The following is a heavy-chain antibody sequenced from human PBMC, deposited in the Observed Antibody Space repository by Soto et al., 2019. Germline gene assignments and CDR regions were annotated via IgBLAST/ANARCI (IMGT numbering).Heavy chain of an antibody. D-gene: IGHD6-13*01. V-gene: IGHV1-69*01. CDR3: ARDAPRGIAADQYYFDY. Sequence: QVQLVQSGAEVKKPGSSVKVSCKASGGTFSSYAISWVRQAPGQGLEWMGGIIPIFGTANYAQKFQGRVTMTADESTSTAYRELSSLRSEDTAVYYCARDAPRGIAADQYYFDYWGQGTLVTVSS. CDR1: GGTFSSYA. J-gene: IGHJ4*02. CDR2: IIPIFGTA.